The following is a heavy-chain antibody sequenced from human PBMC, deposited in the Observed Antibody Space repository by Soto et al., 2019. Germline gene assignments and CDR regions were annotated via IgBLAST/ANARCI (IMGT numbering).Heavy chain of an antibody. D-gene: IGHD2-2*01. CDR3: ARYPPWIVLVPAALDY. J-gene: IGHJ4*02. CDR1: GYTFTSYG. Sequence: ASVKVSCKASGYTFTSYGISWVRQAPGQGLEWMGWISAYNGNTNYAQKLQGRVTMTTDTSTSTAYMELRSLRSDDTAVYYCARYPPWIVLVPAALDYWGQGTLDIVSS. V-gene: IGHV1-18*01. CDR2: ISAYNGNT.